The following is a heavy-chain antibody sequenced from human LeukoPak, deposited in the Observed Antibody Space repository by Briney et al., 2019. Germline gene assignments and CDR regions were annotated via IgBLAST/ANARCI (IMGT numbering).Heavy chain of an antibody. D-gene: IGHD2-2*01. CDR2: INWISGSI. J-gene: IGHJ4*02. V-gene: IGHV3-20*04. CDR3: ARGTSTFDY. CDR1: GFTFDDYG. Sequence: GGSLRLSCAVSGFTFDDYGMSWVRQAPGKGLEWVSGINWISGSIGYADSVKGRFTISRDNVKNSLYLQMNSLRAEDTALYYCARGTSTFDYWGQGTLVIVSS.